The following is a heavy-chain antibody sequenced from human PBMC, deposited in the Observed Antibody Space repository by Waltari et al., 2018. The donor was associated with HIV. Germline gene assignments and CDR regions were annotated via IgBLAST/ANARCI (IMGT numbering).Heavy chain of an antibody. CDR2: IYTSGNT. V-gene: IGHV4-61*02. J-gene: IGHJ4*02. D-gene: IGHD3-16*01. CDR1: GGSISSGSYY. Sequence: QVQLQESGPGLVKPSQTLSLPCTVPGGSISSGSYYWGWIRQAAGKGLEWIGRIYTSGNTNYRPSLKSRVTISMDTSKNQFSLRLSSVTAADTAVYYCARELSDYGATAWFDYWGRGTLVTVSS. CDR3: ARELSDYGATAWFDY.